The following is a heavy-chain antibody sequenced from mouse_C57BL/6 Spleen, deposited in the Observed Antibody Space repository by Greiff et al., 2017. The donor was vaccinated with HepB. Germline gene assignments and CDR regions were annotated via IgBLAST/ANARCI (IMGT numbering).Heavy chain of an antibody. J-gene: IGHJ3*01. CDR3: AAYDGYYRFAY. CDR1: GYTFTSYD. Sequence: VQLQQSGPELVKPGASVKLSCKASGYTFTSYDINWVKQRPGQGLEWIGWIYPRDGSTKYNEKFKGKATLTVDTSSSTAYMELHSLTSEDSAVYFCAAYDGYYRFAYWGQGTLVTVSA. D-gene: IGHD2-3*01. V-gene: IGHV1-85*01. CDR2: IYPRDGST.